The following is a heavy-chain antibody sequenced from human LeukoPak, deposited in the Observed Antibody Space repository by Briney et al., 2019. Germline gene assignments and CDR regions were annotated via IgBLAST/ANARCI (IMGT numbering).Heavy chain of an antibody. CDR3: AKGSDYDSIFFPHALDI. CDR1: GFTFSSYG. Sequence: PGGSLRLSCAASGFTFSSYGMHWVRQAPGKGLEWVAVISRDESNKYYADSVKGRFTISRDNSKNTLFLQMNSLRAEDTAVFYCAKGSDYDSIFFPHALDIWGQGTMVTVSS. CDR2: ISRDESNK. J-gene: IGHJ3*02. D-gene: IGHD3-22*01. V-gene: IGHV3-30*18.